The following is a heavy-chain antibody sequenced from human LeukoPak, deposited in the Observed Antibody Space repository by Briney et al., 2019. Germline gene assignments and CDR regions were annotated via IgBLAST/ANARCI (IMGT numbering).Heavy chain of an antibody. V-gene: IGHV3-21*01. J-gene: IGHJ6*03. CDR3: ARDYFDSSDYPQTYYYYYMDV. D-gene: IGHD3-22*01. CDR1: GFTFSRYS. CDR2: ISSTSTFI. Sequence: GGSLRLSCAASGFTFSRYSMNWVRQAPGQGLEWVASISSTSTFIYSADSVKGRFTISRDTAKNSLFLQMNSLRAEDTAIYYCARDYFDSSDYPQTYYYYYMDVWGKGTTVTVSS.